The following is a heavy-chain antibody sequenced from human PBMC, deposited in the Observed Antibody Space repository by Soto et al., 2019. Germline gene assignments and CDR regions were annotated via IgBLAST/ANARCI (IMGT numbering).Heavy chain of an antibody. V-gene: IGHV3-48*02. Sequence: EGSLRLSCAASGFTFSDYTMNWVRQAPGKGLEWISYISSTSNTIHYADSVKGRFTISRDNAKNSLDLQMNSLRDEDTAVYYCARGRFSSTSYGMDVWGQGTTVTVSS. CDR3: ARGRFSSTSYGMDV. CDR2: ISSTSNTI. D-gene: IGHD3-3*01. J-gene: IGHJ6*02. CDR1: GFTFSDYT.